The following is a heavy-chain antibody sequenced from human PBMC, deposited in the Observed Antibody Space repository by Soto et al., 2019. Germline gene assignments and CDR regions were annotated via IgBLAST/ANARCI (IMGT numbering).Heavy chain of an antibody. CDR2: IYPGDSDT. CDR1: VYSFTSYW. J-gene: IGHJ4*02. V-gene: IGHV5-51*01. D-gene: IGHD3-22*01. CDR3: ARTLEHDSSGFNDY. Sequence: PXESLKISCQGSVYSFTSYWIGWVRQLPGKGLEWMGIIYPGDSDTRYSPSFQGQVTISADKSISTAYLQWSSLKASDTAMYYCARTLEHDSSGFNDYCGQGTLVTVSS.